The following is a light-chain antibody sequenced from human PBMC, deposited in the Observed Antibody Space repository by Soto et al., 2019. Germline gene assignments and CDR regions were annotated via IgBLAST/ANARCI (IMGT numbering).Light chain of an antibody. J-gene: IGKJ1*01. CDR3: QHYNSYSEA. V-gene: IGKV3-15*01. CDR2: GAS. Sequence: EIVLTQSPATLSLSPGDRATLSCRASQSVSSNLAWYQQKPGQAPRLLIYGASTRATGIPARFSGSGSGTEFTLTISSLQPDDFATYYCQHYNSYSEAFGQGTKVDI. CDR1: QSVSSN.